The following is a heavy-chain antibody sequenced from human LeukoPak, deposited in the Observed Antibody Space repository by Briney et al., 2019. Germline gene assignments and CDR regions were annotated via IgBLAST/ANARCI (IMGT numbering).Heavy chain of an antibody. CDR3: ARTYYYDSSGWPYYYYMDV. CDR1: GYTFTGYY. D-gene: IGHD3-22*01. V-gene: IGHV1-2*02. J-gene: IGHJ6*03. Sequence: ASVKVSCKASGYTFTGYYMHWVRQAPGQGLEWMGWINPNSGGTNYAQKFQGRVTMTRDTPISTAYMELSRLRSDDTAVYYCARTYYYDSSGWPYYYYMDVWGKGTTVTVSS. CDR2: INPNSGGT.